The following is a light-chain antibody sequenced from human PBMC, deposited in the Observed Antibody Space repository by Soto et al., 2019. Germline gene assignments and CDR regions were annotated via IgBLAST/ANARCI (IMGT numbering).Light chain of an antibody. CDR3: GSWDSSLSAYV. CDR2: DDN. J-gene: IGLJ1*01. Sequence: SVMPQPPSVSAAPGQKVTISCSGSSSNIGGNSVSWYQQLPGTAPKLLIYDDNKRPSGIPDRFSGSKSGTSATLGITGFQTGDEADYYCGSWDSSLSAYVFGTGTKLTVL. CDR1: SSNIGGNS. V-gene: IGLV1-51*01.